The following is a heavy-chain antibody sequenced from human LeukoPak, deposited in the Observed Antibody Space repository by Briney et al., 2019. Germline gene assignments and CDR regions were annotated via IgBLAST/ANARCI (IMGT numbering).Heavy chain of an antibody. V-gene: IGHV3-33*01. CDR1: GFTFSSYG. J-gene: IGHJ6*02. CDR3: ARNNGMDV. Sequence: GGSLRLSCAASGFTFSSYGMHWVRQAPGKGLEWVAVIWYDGSNKYYADSVKGRFTISRDNSKNTLYLQMNSLRAEDTALYHCARNNGMDVWGQGTTVIVSS. CDR2: IWYDGSNK.